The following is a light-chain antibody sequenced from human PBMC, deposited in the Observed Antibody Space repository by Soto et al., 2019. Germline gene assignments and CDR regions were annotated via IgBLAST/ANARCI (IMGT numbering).Light chain of an antibody. CDR3: QQYDHGLPT. J-gene: IGKJ5*01. V-gene: IGKV3-15*01. Sequence: EIVVTKSPATRSGSPGERATLSCRASENVNSNVAWWYQQKPGQTPRLLILGAYTRASGVPGRGSGRGSGTEFTLTISSLQSADFAGYYCQQYDHGLPTFGQGTRLEIK. CDR2: GAY. CDR1: ENVNSN.